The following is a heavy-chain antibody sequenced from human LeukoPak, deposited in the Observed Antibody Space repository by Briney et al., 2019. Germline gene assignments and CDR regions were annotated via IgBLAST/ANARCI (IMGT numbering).Heavy chain of an antibody. CDR2: IKQDGSEK. J-gene: IGHJ4*02. Sequence: PGGSLRLSCAASGFTFSSYWMSWVRQAPGKGLEWVANIKQDGSEKYYVDSVKGRFTISRDNSKNSLYLQMNSLRTEDTALYYCALFGESTDYYFDYWGQGTLITVSS. CDR1: GFTFSSYW. CDR3: ALFGESTDYYFDY. V-gene: IGHV3-7*03. D-gene: IGHD3-10*02.